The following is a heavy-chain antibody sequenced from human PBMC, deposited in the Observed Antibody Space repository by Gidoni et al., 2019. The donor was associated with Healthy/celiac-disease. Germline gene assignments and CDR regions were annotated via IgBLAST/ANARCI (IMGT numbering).Heavy chain of an antibody. V-gene: IGHV3-23*01. J-gene: IGHJ6*02. Sequence: EVQLLESGGGLVQPGGSLRLPCAASGFTFSSYAMSWVRPAPGKGLEWVAAIGGSGGSTYYADSVKGRFTISRDNSKNTLYLQMNSLRAEDTAVYYCSKWYGAIFGVAPAYYYYGMDVWGQGTTVTVSS. CDR1: GFTFSSYA. CDR3: SKWYGAIFGVAPAYYYYGMDV. CDR2: IGGSGGST. D-gene: IGHD3-3*01.